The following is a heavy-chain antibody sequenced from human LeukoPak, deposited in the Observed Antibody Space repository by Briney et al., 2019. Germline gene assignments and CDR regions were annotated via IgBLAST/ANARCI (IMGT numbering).Heavy chain of an antibody. Sequence: PSETLSLTCAVYGGSFSGYYWSWIRQPPGKGLEWIGEINHSGSTNYNPSLKSRVTISVDTSKNQFSLKLSSVTAADTAVYYCASSWYTRKDFDYWGQGTLVTVPS. CDR1: GGSFSGYY. J-gene: IGHJ4*02. CDR2: INHSGST. D-gene: IGHD6-13*01. CDR3: ASSWYTRKDFDY. V-gene: IGHV4-34*01.